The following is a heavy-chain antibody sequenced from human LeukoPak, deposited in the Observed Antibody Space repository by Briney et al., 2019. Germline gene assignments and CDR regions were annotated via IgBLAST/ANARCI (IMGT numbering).Heavy chain of an antibody. CDR1: GGSISSYY. V-gene: IGHV4-59*01. Sequence: SETLSLTCTVSGGSISSYYWSWIRQPPGKGLEWIGYIYYSGSTNYNPSLKSRVTISVDTSKNQFSLKLSSVTAADTAVYYCARDPYSSGWNNWFDPWGQGTLVTVSS. CDR3: ARDPYSSGWNNWFDP. D-gene: IGHD6-19*01. CDR2: IYYSGST. J-gene: IGHJ5*02.